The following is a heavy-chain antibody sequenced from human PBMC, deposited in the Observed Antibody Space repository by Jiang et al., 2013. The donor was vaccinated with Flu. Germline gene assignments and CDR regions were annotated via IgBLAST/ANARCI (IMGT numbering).Heavy chain of an antibody. Sequence: KPGSSVRVSCKASGVTFSNYAINWVRQAPGQGLEWMGGIIPFSGTVNYAQKFQGRVTIDADQSTSTAYLELTSLRSDDTGVYYCAREPDYGDPSGFWGQGTLITVSS. CDR2: IIPFSGTV. CDR3: AREPDYGDPSGF. J-gene: IGHJ4*02. D-gene: IGHD4-17*01. CDR1: GVTFSNYA. V-gene: IGHV1-69*01.